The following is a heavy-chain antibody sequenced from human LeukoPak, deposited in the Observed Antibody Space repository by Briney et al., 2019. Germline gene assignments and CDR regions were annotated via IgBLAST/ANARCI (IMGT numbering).Heavy chain of an antibody. CDR3: AKEGYSHTSNYFDN. D-gene: IGHD2-15*01. J-gene: IGHJ4*02. CDR2: ISGDGVST. Sequence: GGSLRLSCAASGFMFDDSAMHWVRQAPGQGLEWVSLISGDGVSTFYADSVKGRFTISRDNSKNSLSLQMDSLTTEDTALYYCAKEGYSHTSNYFDNWGQGILVTVSS. V-gene: IGHV3-43*02. CDR1: GFMFDDSA.